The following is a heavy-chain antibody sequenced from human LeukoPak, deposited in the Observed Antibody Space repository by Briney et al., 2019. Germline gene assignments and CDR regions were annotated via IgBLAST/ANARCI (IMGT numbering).Heavy chain of an antibody. CDR2: ISSSSSYI. CDR3: AREGYYDILTGDAFDI. CDR1: GFTFSSYS. J-gene: IGHJ3*02. D-gene: IGHD3-9*01. Sequence: GGSLRLSCAASGFTFSSYSMNWVRQAPGKGLEWVSSISSSSSYIYYADSVKGRFTISRDNAKNSLYLQMNSLRAEDTAVYYCAREGYYDILTGDAFDIWGQGTMVTVSS. V-gene: IGHV3-21*01.